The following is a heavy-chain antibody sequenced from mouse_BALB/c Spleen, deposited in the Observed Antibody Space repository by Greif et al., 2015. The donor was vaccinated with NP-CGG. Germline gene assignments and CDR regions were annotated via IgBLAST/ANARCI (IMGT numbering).Heavy chain of an antibody. CDR3: ARRYYGSSWFDY. D-gene: IGHD1-1*01. CDR1: GYAFTNYL. J-gene: IGHJ2*01. CDR2: INPGSGGT. Sequence: QVQLQQSGAELVRPGTSVKVSCKASGYAFTNYLIEWVKQRPGQGLEWIGVINPGSGGTNYNEKFKGKATLTADKSSSTAYRQLSSLTSDDSAVYFCARRYYGSSWFDYWGQGTTLTVSS. V-gene: IGHV1-54*01.